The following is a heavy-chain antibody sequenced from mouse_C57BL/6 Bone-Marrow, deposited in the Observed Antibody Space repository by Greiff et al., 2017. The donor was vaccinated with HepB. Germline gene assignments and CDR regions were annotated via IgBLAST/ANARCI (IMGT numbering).Heavy chain of an antibody. J-gene: IGHJ3*01. CDR1: GFTFSSYA. Sequence: EVQVVESGGGLVKPGGSLKLSCAASGFTFSSYAMSWVRQTPEKRLEWVATISDGGSYTYYPDNVKGRFTISRDNAKNNLYLQMSHLKSEDTAMYYCARDGSQATRFAYWGQGTLVTVSA. D-gene: IGHD3-2*02. CDR2: ISDGGSYT. CDR3: ARDGSQATRFAY. V-gene: IGHV5-4*01.